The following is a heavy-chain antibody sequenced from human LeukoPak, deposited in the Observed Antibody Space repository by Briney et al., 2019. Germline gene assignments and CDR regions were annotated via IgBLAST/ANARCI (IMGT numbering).Heavy chain of an antibody. CDR1: GGTFSSYA. J-gene: IGHJ3*02. Sequence: SVKVSCKAPGGTFSSYAISWVRQAPGQGLEWMGGIIPIFGTANYAQKFQGRVTITADESTSTAYMELSSLRSEDTAVYYCARDYYDSSGNTTGDDVFNIWGKGKMATVSS. D-gene: IGHD3-22*01. CDR3: ARDYYDSSGNTTGDDVFNI. V-gene: IGHV1-69*13. CDR2: IIPIFGTA.